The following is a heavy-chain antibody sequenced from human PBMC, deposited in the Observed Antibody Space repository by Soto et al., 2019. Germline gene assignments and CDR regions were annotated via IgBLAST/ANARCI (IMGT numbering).Heavy chain of an antibody. D-gene: IGHD5-18*01. V-gene: IGHV3-7*01. Sequence: EVQLVESGGGWVQPGGSLRLSCAASGFTFSSYWMSWVRQAPGKGLERVANIKQDGSEKYYVESVKGRLTISRDNAKNSLYLQMNCLRAEDTAVYYCSRDDSYGYYDYWGQGTLVTVSS. J-gene: IGHJ4*02. CDR2: IKQDGSEK. CDR1: GFTFSSYW. CDR3: SRDDSYGYYDY.